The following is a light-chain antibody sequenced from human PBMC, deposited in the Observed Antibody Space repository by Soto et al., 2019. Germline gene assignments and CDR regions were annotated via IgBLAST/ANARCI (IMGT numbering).Light chain of an antibody. Sequence: EIVMTQSPATLSVSPVERATLSCRASQSVNSNYLAWYQQKPGQAPRLLIYGISKRATDIPDRFSGSGSGTEFTLTISSLQPEDFATYYCQQHGQWPITFGQGTRLE. J-gene: IGKJ5*01. CDR3: QQHGQWPIT. V-gene: IGKV3D-15*01. CDR1: QSVNSN. CDR2: GIS.